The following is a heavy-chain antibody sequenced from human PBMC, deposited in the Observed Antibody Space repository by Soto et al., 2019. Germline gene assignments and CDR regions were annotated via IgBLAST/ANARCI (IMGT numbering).Heavy chain of an antibody. CDR2: ISSSSSYI. V-gene: IGHV3-21*01. CDR3: ARGSYCSSTSCYSSELDY. CDR1: GFTFSSYS. D-gene: IGHD2-2*02. J-gene: IGHJ4*02. Sequence: EVQLVESGGGLVKPGGSLRLSCAASGFTFSSYSMNWVHQAPGKGLEWVSSISSSSSYIYYADSVKGRFTISRDNAKNSLYLQMNSLRAEDTAVYYCARGSYCSSTSCYSSELDYWGQGTLVTVSS.